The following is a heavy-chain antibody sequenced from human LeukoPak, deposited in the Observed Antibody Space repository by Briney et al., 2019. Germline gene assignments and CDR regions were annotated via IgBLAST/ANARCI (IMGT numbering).Heavy chain of an antibody. CDR1: GFTFSNAW. CDR3: TTDHPRIQLWWTVFDY. CDR2: IKSKTDGGTT. D-gene: IGHD5-18*01. J-gene: IGHJ4*02. V-gene: IGHV3-15*01. Sequence: GGSLRLSCAASGFTFSNAWMSWVRQAPGKGLEWVGRIKSKTDGGTTDYAAPVKGRFTISRDDSKNTLYLQMNSLKTEDTAVYYCTTDHPRIQLWWTVFDYWGQGTLVTASS.